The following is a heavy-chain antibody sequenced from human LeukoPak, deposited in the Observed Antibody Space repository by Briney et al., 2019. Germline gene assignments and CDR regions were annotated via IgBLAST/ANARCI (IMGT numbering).Heavy chain of an antibody. D-gene: IGHD1-1*01. CDR2: ISAYNGNT. Sequence: ASVKVSCKASGYTFTSYGISWVRQAPGQGLEWTGWISAYNGNTNYAQKLQGRVTMTTDTSTSTAYMELRSLRSDDTAVYYCARDLGRELELDAFDIWGQGTMVTVSS. CDR3: ARDLGRELELDAFDI. CDR1: GYTFTSYG. V-gene: IGHV1-18*01. J-gene: IGHJ3*02.